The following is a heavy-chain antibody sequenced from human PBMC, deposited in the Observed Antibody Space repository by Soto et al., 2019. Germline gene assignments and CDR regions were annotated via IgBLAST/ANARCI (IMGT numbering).Heavy chain of an antibody. Sequence: EVQLVESGGGLVQPGGSLRLSCEASGLGFSNYEMNWVRQAPGKGLEWVSYITSSGGATMYADSVKGRFTISRDNAKDSLYLQMNSLRVEDTAVYYCARGDCKTSCYIGFWGQGALVTVSS. D-gene: IGHD2-2*02. CDR3: ARGDCKTSCYIGF. J-gene: IGHJ4*02. CDR2: ITSSGGAT. CDR1: GLGFSNYE. V-gene: IGHV3-48*03.